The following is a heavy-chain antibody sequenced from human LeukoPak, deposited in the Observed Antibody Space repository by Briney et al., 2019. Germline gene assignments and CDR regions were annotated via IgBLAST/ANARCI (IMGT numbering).Heavy chain of an antibody. CDR2: INHSGST. D-gene: IGHD3-3*01. V-gene: IGHV4-34*01. CDR3: ARDDTIFGVVIIT. CDR1: GGSFSGYY. J-gene: IGHJ5*02. Sequence: SETLSLTCAVYGGSFSGYYWSWIRQPPGKGLEWIGEINHSGSTNYNPSLKSRVTISVDTSKNQFSLKLSSVTAADTAVYYCARDDTIFGVVIITWGQGTLVTVSS.